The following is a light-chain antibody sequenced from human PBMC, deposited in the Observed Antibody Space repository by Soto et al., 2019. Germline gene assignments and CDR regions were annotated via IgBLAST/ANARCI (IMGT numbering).Light chain of an antibody. CDR2: AAS. CDR1: PSVHGNF. CDR3: QQYGSSLRT. J-gene: IGKJ2*01. V-gene: IGKV3-20*01. Sequence: EIVLTQSPGTLSFSPGARAPLSCRASPSVHGNFLPWYQQKPGQAPRLLIYAASSRATGVPDRFSGSGSGTDFSLTISRLEHEDLAVYYCQQYGSSLRTFGQGTKLAIK.